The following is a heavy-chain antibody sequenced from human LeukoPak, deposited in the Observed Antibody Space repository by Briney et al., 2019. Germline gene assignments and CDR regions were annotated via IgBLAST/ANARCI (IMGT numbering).Heavy chain of an antibody. D-gene: IGHD3-22*01. J-gene: IGHJ4*02. V-gene: IGHV4-39*07. CDR1: GGSISSSSYY. CDR3: ARSGPPRSGYHYYFDY. CDR2: IYYSGST. Sequence: SETLSLTCTVSGGSISSSSYYWGWIRQPPGTGLEWIGSIYYSGSTYYNPSLKSRVTISVDTSKNQFSLKLSSVTAADTAVYYCARSGPPRSGYHYYFDYWGQGTLVTVSS.